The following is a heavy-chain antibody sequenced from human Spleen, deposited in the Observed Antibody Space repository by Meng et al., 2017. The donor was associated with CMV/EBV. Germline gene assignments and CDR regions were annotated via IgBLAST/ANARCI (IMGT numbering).Heavy chain of an antibody. V-gene: IGHV3-74*01. Sequence: GGSLRLSCAASGFTFSSYWMHWVRQAPGKGLVWVSRINSDGSSTSYADSVKGRFTISRDNSKNTLYLQMNSLRAEDTAVYYCAKDRADNWNDEGVVWFDPWGQGTLVTVSS. J-gene: IGHJ5*02. D-gene: IGHD1-20*01. CDR2: INSDGSST. CDR3: AKDRADNWNDEGVVWFDP. CDR1: GFTFSSYW.